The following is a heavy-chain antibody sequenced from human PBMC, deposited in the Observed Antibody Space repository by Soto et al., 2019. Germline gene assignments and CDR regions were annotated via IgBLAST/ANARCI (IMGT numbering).Heavy chain of an antibody. V-gene: IGHV1-2*02. D-gene: IGHD4-17*01. CDR2: INPNSGGT. Sequence: ASVKVSCKASGYTFTGYYMHWVRQAPGQGLEWMGWINPNSGGTNYAQKFQGRVTMTRDTSISTAYMELSRLRSDDTAVYYCARGKVLRSYYYGMDVWRQGTTVTVSS. CDR3: ARGKVLRSYYYGMDV. J-gene: IGHJ6*02. CDR1: GYTFTGYY.